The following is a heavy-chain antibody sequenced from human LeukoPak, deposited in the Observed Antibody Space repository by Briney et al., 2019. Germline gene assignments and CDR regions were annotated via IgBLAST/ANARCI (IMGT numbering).Heavy chain of an antibody. J-gene: IGHJ4*02. CDR2: INPNSGGT. CDR1: GYTFTGYY. Sequence: ASVKVSCKASGYTFTGYYMHWVRQAPGQGLEWMGWINPNSGGTNYAQKFQGRVTMTRDMSISTAYMELSRLRSDDTAVYYCARAAGTMVRGVIHYWGQGTLVTVSS. CDR3: ARAAGTMVRGVIHY. V-gene: IGHV1-2*02. D-gene: IGHD3-10*01.